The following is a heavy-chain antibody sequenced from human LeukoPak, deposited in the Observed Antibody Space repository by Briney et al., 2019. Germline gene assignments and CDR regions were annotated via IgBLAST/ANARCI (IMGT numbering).Heavy chain of an antibody. D-gene: IGHD3-22*01. CDR1: GFTFSAYW. CDR2: IKQDGSEK. Sequence: GGSLRLSCAASGFTFSAYWMTWVRQAPGKGLEWVANIKQDGSEKNYVDSVRGRFTLSRDNARDSLSLQMSSLRAEDTAVYYCAREPGRYDSSGYCLDYWGQGTLVTVSS. V-gene: IGHV3-7*01. J-gene: IGHJ4*02. CDR3: AREPGRYDSSGYCLDY.